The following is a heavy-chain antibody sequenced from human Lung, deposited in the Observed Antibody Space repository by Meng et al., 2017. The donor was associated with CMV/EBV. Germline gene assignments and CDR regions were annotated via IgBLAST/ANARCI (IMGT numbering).Heavy chain of an antibody. CDR2: ISTSNGYT. Sequence: GQLVQSGAEVKKPGASLTISCKASGYTFTNSAIPWVRQAPGQGLEWMGWISTSNGYTFYAQKFQGRVTMTTDTSTTTAYMELRSLRSDDTAVYYCARDLDIVVASAFDYWGQGTLVTVSS. V-gene: IGHV1-18*01. CDR3: ARDLDIVVASAFDY. D-gene: IGHD2-21*01. CDR1: GYTFTNSA. J-gene: IGHJ4*02.